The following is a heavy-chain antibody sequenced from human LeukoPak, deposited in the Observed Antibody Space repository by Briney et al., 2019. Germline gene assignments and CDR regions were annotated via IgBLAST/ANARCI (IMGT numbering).Heavy chain of an antibody. D-gene: IGHD3-22*01. V-gene: IGHV3-23*01. CDR3: AKDPPYYYDSSGLNDY. CDR1: GFTFSSYA. Sequence: GGSLRLSCAASGFTFSSYAMSWVRQAPGKGLEWVSAISGSGGSTYYADSVEGRFTISRDNSKNTLYLQMNSLRAEDTAVYYCAKDPPYYYDSSGLNDYWGQGTLVTVSS. CDR2: ISGSGGST. J-gene: IGHJ4*02.